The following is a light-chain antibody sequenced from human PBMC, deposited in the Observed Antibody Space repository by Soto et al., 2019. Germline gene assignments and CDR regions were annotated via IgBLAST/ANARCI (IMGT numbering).Light chain of an antibody. CDR2: DVS. V-gene: IGLV2-14*03. CDR3: SSYTSSNTLVV. J-gene: IGLJ2*01. CDR1: SSDVGGYDY. Sequence: QSVLTQPASVYGSPGQSITISCTGTSSDVGGYDYVSWYQQHPGKAPKLMIYDVSNRPSGVSNRFSGSKSGNTASLTISGLQAEDEADYYCSSYTSSNTLVVFGGGTQLTVL.